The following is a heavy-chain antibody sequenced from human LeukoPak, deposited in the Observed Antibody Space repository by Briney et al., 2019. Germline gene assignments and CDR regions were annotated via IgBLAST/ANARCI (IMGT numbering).Heavy chain of an antibody. Sequence: SETLSLTCTVSGGSISSYYWSWIRQPPGKGLEWIGYIYYSGGTNYNPSLKSRVTISVDTSKNQFSLKLSSVTAADTAVYYCARAITIFGVVNYYYYGMDVWGQGTTVTVSS. J-gene: IGHJ6*02. CDR2: IYYSGGT. V-gene: IGHV4-59*01. D-gene: IGHD3-3*01. CDR3: ARAITIFGVVNYYYYGMDV. CDR1: GGSISSYY.